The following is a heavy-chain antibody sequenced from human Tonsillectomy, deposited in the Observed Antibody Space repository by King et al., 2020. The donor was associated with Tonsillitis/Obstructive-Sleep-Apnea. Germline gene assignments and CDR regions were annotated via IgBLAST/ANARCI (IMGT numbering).Heavy chain of an antibody. V-gene: IGHV4-39*01. CDR2: IYYSGST. CDR3: ARPTYYYDSSGYYEGGYFQH. Sequence: QLQESGPGLVKPSETLSLTCTVSGGSISSSSYYWGWIRQPPGKGLEWIGSIYYSGSTYYNPSLKSRVTISVDTSKNQFSLKLSSETAADTAVYYCARPTYYYDSSGYYEGGYFQHWGQGTLVTVSS. CDR1: GGSISSSSYY. J-gene: IGHJ1*01. D-gene: IGHD3-22*01.